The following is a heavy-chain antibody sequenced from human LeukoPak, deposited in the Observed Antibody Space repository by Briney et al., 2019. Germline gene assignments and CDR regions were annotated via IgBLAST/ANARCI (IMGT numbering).Heavy chain of an antibody. V-gene: IGHV3-48*01. CDR1: GFTFSSYS. Sequence: PGGSLRLSCAASGFTFSSYSMNWVSQAPGKGLEWISYITSSSDTTHSADSVKGRFTISRDNAKSSLYLQMSSLRAEDTAVYYCVRDPPRNYDLWGQGTLVTVSS. CDR2: ITSSSDTT. CDR3: VRDPPRNYDL. J-gene: IGHJ5*02. D-gene: IGHD1-1*01.